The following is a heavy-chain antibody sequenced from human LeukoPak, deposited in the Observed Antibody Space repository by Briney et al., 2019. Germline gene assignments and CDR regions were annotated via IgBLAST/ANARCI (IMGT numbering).Heavy chain of an antibody. CDR3: AVGLRFLEWPPFDY. D-gene: IGHD3-3*01. CDR2: IYYSGST. V-gene: IGHV4-39*01. J-gene: IGHJ4*02. CDR1: GGSISSSSYY. Sequence: SETLSLTCTVSGGSISSSSYYWGWIRQPPGKGLEWIGSIYYSGSTYYNPSLKSRVTISVDTSKNQFSLKLSSVTAADTAVYYCAVGLRFLEWPPFDYWGQGTLVTVSS.